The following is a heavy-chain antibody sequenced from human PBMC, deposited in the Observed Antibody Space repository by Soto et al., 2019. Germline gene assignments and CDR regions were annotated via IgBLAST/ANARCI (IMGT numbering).Heavy chain of an antibody. D-gene: IGHD1-7*01. J-gene: IGHJ4*02. CDR1: GGSSSSHY. CDR2: IYYSGST. V-gene: IGHV4-59*08. CDR3: ARLRITGTTSGFDY. Sequence: SETLSLPCTVSGGSSSSHYWRWILQPPGKGLEWIGYIYYSGSTNYNPSLKSRVTISVDTSKNQLSLKLSSVTAADTAVYYCARLRITGTTSGFDYWGQGTLVT.